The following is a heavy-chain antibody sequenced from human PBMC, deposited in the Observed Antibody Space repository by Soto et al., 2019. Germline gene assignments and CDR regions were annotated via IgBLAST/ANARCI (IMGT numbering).Heavy chain of an antibody. CDR1: GGSFSGYY. D-gene: IGHD3-22*01. CDR2: INHSGST. J-gene: IGHJ4*02. CDR3: ARCPDSSGSFYY. Sequence: QVQLQQWGAGLLKPSETLSLTCAVYGGSFSGYYWSWIRQPPGKGLEWIGEINHSGSTNYNPSLKSRVTISVDTSKNQFYLKLSSVTAADTAVYYCARCPDSSGSFYYWGQGTLVTVSS. V-gene: IGHV4-34*01.